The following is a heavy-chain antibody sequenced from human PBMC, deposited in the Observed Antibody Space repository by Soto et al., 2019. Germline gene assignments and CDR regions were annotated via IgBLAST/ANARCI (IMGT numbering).Heavy chain of an antibody. CDR2: INPSGGTT. CDR1: GYIFSNYY. D-gene: IGHD6-25*01. CDR3: ARGDGRGSSGFYYYYGMDV. Sequence: QVQLVQSGAEVKKPGASVKVSCKASGYIFSNYYMHWVRQAPRQGLEWVGIINPSGGTTSYAQKSQGRVTLTNDTSTSTFYMELSSLRSEDTAVYYCARGDGRGSSGFYYYYGMDVWGQGTTVTVSS. J-gene: IGHJ6*02. V-gene: IGHV1-46*01.